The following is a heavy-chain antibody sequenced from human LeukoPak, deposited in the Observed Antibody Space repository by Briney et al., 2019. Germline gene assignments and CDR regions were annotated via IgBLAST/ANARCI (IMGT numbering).Heavy chain of an antibody. J-gene: IGHJ4*02. CDR2: IDPNNGGT. CDR1: GYTFTGYH. D-gene: IGHD3-10*01. V-gene: IGHV1-2*02. CDR3: ARVRSKFMVWGGDYDY. Sequence: ASVKVSCKASGYTFTGYHMHWVRQAPGQGLEWMGWIDPNNGGTKYAQKFQGRVTMTRDTSITTAHMELSSLISDDTAVYYCARVRSKFMVWGGDYDYWGQGTLVTVPS.